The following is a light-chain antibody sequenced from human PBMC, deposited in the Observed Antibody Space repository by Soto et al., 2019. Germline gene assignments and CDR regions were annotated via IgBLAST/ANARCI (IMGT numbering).Light chain of an antibody. CDR2: GAS. V-gene: IGKV3-20*01. CDR1: QSISSTY. CDR3: QQYGSSPRT. J-gene: IGKJ1*01. Sequence: VLTQSPGILSLSPGERATLSCRASQSISSTYLAWYQQKPGQAPRLLIYGASSRATGIPDRFSGSGSGTEFTLTISRLEPEDFAVFYCQQYGSSPRTFGQGTKVDIK.